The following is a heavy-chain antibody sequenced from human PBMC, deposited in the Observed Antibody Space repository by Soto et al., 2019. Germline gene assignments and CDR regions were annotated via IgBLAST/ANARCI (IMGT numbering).Heavy chain of an antibody. Sequence: GGSLRLSCAASGFTVSSNYMSWVRQAPGKGLEWVSVIYSGGSTYYADSVKGRFTISRDNSKNTLYLQMNSLRAEDTAVYHCARSKSDLYYYYGMDVWGQGTTVTVSS. CDR1: GFTVSSNY. D-gene: IGHD4-4*01. V-gene: IGHV3-53*01. CDR3: ARSKSDLYYYYGMDV. J-gene: IGHJ6*02. CDR2: IYSGGST.